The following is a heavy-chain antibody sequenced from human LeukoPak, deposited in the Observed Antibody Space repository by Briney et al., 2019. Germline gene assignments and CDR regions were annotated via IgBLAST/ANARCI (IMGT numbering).Heavy chain of an antibody. V-gene: IGHV4-34*01. CDR2: INHSGST. Sequence: SSETLSPTCAVYGGSFSGYYWSWIRQPPGKGLEWIGEINHSGSTNYNPSLKSRVTISVDTSKNQFSLKLSSVTAADTAVYYCGSSSPPFGWFDPWGQGTLVTVSS. CDR3: GSSSPPFGWFDP. D-gene: IGHD6-13*01. CDR1: GGSFSGYY. J-gene: IGHJ5*02.